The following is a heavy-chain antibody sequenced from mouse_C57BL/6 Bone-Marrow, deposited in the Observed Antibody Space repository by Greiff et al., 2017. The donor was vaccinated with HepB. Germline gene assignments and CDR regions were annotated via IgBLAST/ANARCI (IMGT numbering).Heavy chain of an antibody. CDR2: IYPSDSET. D-gene: IGHD1-1*01. V-gene: IGHV1-61*01. CDR1: GYTFTSYW. CDR3: ARESYRDY. Sequence: VQLQQPGAELVRPGSSVKLSCKASGYTFTSYWMDWVKQRPGQGLEWIGNIYPSDSETHYNQKFKDKATLTVDKSSSTAYMQLSSLTSEDSAVYYCARESYRDYWGQGTTLTVSS. J-gene: IGHJ2*01.